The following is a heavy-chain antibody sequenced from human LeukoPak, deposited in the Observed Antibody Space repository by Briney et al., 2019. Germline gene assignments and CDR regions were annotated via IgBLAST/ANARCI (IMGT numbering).Heavy chain of an antibody. Sequence: PGGSLRLSCAASGFTFSSYWMSWVRQAPGKGLEWVANIKQDGSEKYYVDSVKGRFTISRDNAKNSLYLQMNSLRVEDTAVYYCATEPSTTVTSSQHWGQGTLVSVSS. CDR3: ATEPSTTVTSSQH. D-gene: IGHD4-17*01. J-gene: IGHJ1*01. CDR1: GFTFSSYW. CDR2: IKQDGSEK. V-gene: IGHV3-7*01.